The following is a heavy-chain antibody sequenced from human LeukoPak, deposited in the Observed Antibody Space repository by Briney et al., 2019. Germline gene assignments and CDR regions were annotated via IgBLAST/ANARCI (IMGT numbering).Heavy chain of an antibody. D-gene: IGHD3-10*01. CDR1: GGIFSSYT. V-gene: IGHV1-69*04. CDR3: AREDYYGSGFDP. Sequence: SVKVSCKASGGIFSSYTISWVRQAPGQGLEWMGRIIPILGIANYAQKFQGRVTITADKSTSTAYMELSSLRSEDTAVYYCAREDYYGSGFDPWGQGTLVTVSS. CDR2: IIPILGIA. J-gene: IGHJ5*02.